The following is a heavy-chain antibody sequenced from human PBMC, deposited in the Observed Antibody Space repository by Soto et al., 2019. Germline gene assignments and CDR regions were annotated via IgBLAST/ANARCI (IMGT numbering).Heavy chain of an antibody. J-gene: IGHJ6*02. D-gene: IGHD1-7*01. CDR2: TYFRSKWNY. CDR1: GDSVSANNAA. V-gene: IGHV6-1*01. Sequence: SQTLSLTCAISGDSVSANNAAWNWIRQSPSRGLEWLGRTYFRSKWNYDYAESVKSRLTITPDTTNNQISLQLNSVIPEDTAVYYCARVNWNLGYYGMDVWGQGTTVTVSS. CDR3: ARVNWNLGYYGMDV.